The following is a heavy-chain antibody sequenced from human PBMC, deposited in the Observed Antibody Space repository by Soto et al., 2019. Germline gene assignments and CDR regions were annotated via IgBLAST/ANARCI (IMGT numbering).Heavy chain of an antibody. J-gene: IGHJ4*02. D-gene: IGHD1-1*01. V-gene: IGHV3-23*01. Sequence: PGGSPRLSCAASGFTFSSYAMSWVRQAPGKGLEWVSAISGSGGSTYYADSVKGRFTISRDNSKNTLYLQMNSLRAEDTAVYYCARSGDNYNLLDYWGQGTPVTVSS. CDR2: ISGSGGST. CDR1: GFTFSSYA. CDR3: ARSGDNYNLLDY.